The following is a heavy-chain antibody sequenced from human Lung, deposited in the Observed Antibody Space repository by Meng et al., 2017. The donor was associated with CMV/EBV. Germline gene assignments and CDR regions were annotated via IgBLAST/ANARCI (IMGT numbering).Heavy chain of an antibody. Sequence: SETLSLTXAVYGGSFSGYYWSWIRQPPGKGLEWIGEINHSGSTNYNPSLKSRVTISVDTSKNQFSLKLSSVTAADTAVYYCARGPPGYSNYGAYYYYRMDFWGQGTTVTFSS. D-gene: IGHD4-11*01. J-gene: IGHJ6*02. CDR1: GGSFSGYY. CDR2: INHSGST. V-gene: IGHV4-34*01. CDR3: ARGPPGYSNYGAYYYYRMDF.